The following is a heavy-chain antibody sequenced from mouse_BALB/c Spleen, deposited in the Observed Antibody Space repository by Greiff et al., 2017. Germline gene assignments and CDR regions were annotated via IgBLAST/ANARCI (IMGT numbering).Heavy chain of an antibody. CDR3: ARFYYGSSFFAY. Sequence: EVKLQESGPSLVKPSQTLSLTCSVTGDSITSGYWNWIRKFPGNKLEYMGYISYSGSTYYNPSLKSRISITRDTSKNQYYLQLNSVTTEDTATYYCARFYYGSSFFAYWGQGTLVTVSA. D-gene: IGHD1-1*01. V-gene: IGHV3-8*02. J-gene: IGHJ3*01. CDR2: ISYSGST. CDR1: GDSITSGY.